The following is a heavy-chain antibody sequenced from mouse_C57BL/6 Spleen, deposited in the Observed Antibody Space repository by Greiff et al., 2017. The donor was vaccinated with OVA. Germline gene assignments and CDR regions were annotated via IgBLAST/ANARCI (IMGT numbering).Heavy chain of an antibody. Sequence: EVKLVESGPGMVKPSQSLSLTCTVTGYSITSGYDWHWIRHFPGNKLEWMGYISYSGSTNYNPSLKSRISITHDTSKNHFFLKLNSVTTEDTATYYCARDSYGSSYRYFDVWGTGTTVTVSS. CDR3: ARDSYGSSYRYFDV. V-gene: IGHV3-1*01. CDR1: GYSITSGYD. D-gene: IGHD1-1*01. J-gene: IGHJ1*03. CDR2: ISYSGST.